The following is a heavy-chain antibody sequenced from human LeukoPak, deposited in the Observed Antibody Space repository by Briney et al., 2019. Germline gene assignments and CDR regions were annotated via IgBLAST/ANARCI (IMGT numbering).Heavy chain of an antibody. V-gene: IGHV1-69*13. D-gene: IGHD6-13*01. CDR3: AKAGYSSSWYKDAFDI. J-gene: IGHJ3*02. CDR1: GGTFSSYA. CDR2: IIPIFGTA. Sequence: ASVKVSCKASGGTFSSYAISWVRQAPGQGLEWMGGIIPIFGTANYAQKFQGRVTITADESTSTAYMELSSLRSEDTAVYYCAKAGYSSSWYKDAFDIWGQGTMVTVSS.